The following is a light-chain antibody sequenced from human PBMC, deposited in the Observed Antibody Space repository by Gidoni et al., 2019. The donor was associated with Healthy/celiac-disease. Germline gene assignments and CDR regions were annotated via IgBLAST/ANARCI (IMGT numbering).Light chain of an antibody. Sequence: EIVLTQSPGTLSLSPGERATLSRRASQSVSSSYLAAYQQKPGQAPRLLIYGASSRATGIPDRFSGSGSGTAFTLTISRLEPEDFAVYYCQQYGSSLITFGQGTRLEIK. CDR3: QQYGSSLIT. CDR1: QSVSSSY. J-gene: IGKJ5*01. V-gene: IGKV3-20*01. CDR2: GAS.